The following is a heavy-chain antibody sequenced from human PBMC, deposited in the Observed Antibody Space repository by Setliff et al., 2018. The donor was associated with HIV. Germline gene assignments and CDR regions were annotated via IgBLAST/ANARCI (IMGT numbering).Heavy chain of an antibody. J-gene: IGHJ5*02. CDR1: GGSIKSSSYY. V-gene: IGHV4-39*07. Sequence: PSETLSLTCTVSGGSIKSSSYYWGWIRQPPGKGLEWIGSIYYSGNTYYNPSLKSRVTISVDTSKNQFSLKLSSVTAADTAVYYCARGGRSLAAQTWFDPWGQGTLVTVSS. CDR3: ARGGRSLAAQTWFDP. CDR2: IYYSGNT. D-gene: IGHD6-6*01.